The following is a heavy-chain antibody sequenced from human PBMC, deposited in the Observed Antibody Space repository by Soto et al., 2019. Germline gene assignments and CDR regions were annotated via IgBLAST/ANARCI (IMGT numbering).Heavy chain of an antibody. D-gene: IGHD1-7*01. V-gene: IGHV3-33*01. CDR2: IWYDGSNK. J-gene: IGHJ5*02. CDR3: ARDWDITGTSFPSRPSNWFDP. Sequence: GGSLRLSCAASGFTFSSYGMHWVRQAPGKGLEWVAVIWYDGSNKYYADSVKGRFTISRHNSKNTLYLQMNSLRAEDTAVYYCARDWDITGTSFPSRPSNWFDPWGQGTLVTVSS. CDR1: GFTFSSYG.